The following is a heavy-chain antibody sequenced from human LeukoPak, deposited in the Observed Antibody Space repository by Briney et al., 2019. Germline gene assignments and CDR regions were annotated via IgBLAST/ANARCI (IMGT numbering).Heavy chain of an antibody. Sequence: SETLSLTCTVSGGSISSSSYYWGWIRQPPGKGLEWIGSVYYSGSTYYNPSLKSRTTISVDTSKNQFSLKLSSVTAADTAAYYCARHPSMTTALFDYWGQGTLVTVSS. J-gene: IGHJ4*02. V-gene: IGHV4-39*01. CDR3: ARHPSMTTALFDY. CDR1: GGSISSSSYY. CDR2: VYYSGST. D-gene: IGHD4-17*01.